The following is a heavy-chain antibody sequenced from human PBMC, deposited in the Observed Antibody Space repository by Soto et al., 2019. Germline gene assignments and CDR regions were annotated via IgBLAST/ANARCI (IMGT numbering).Heavy chain of an antibody. J-gene: IGHJ5*02. CDR1: GGSISSYY. D-gene: IGHD3-22*01. Sequence: PSETLSLTCTVSGGSISSYYWSWIRQPPGKGLEWIGYIYYSGSTNYNPSLKGRVTISVDTSKNQFSLKLSSVTAADRAVYYCARDSYDSSGYYYGALDNWFDPWGQGTLVTVSS. CDR3: ARDSYDSSGYYYGALDNWFDP. CDR2: IYYSGST. V-gene: IGHV4-59*01.